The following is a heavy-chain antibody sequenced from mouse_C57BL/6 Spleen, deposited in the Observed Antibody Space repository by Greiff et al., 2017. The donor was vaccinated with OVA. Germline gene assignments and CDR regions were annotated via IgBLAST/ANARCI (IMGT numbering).Heavy chain of an antibody. CDR1: GFTFSDYG. D-gene: IGHD2-5*01. CDR3: ARTSFSNFAMDY. CDR2: ISSGSSTI. V-gene: IGHV5-17*01. Sequence: EVKLMESGGGLVKPGGSLKLSCAASGFTFSDYGMHWVRQAPEKGLEWVAYISSGSSTIYYADTVKGRFTISRDNATNTLFLQMTSLRSEDTAMYYCARTSFSNFAMDYWGQGTSVTVSS. J-gene: IGHJ4*01.